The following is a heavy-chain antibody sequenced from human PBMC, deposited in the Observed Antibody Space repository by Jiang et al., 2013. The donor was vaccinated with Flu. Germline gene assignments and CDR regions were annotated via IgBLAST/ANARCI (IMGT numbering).Heavy chain of an antibody. J-gene: IGHJ6*02. CDR1: GGSISSYY. CDR2: IYYSGST. Sequence: GGSISSYYWSWIRQPPGKGLEWIGYIYYSGSTNYNPSLKSRVTISVDTSKNQFSLKLSSVTAADTAVYYCAREVYGDYVFYYYYGMDVWGQGTTVTVSS. CDR3: AREVYGDYVFYYYYGMDV. V-gene: IGHV4-59*12. D-gene: IGHD4-17*01.